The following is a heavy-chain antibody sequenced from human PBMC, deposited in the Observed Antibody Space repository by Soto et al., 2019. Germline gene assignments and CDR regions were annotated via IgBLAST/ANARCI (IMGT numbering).Heavy chain of an antibody. D-gene: IGHD6-19*01. CDR2: IKQDGSEK. Sequence: PGGSLRLSCAASGFTFSSYWMSWVRQAPGKGLEWVANIKQDGSEKYYVDSVKGRFTISRDNAKNSLYLQMNSLRAEDTAVYYCARSGGWYAGVWAFDIWGQGTMVTVSS. CDR1: GFTFSSYW. J-gene: IGHJ3*02. V-gene: IGHV3-7*05. CDR3: ARSGGWYAGVWAFDI.